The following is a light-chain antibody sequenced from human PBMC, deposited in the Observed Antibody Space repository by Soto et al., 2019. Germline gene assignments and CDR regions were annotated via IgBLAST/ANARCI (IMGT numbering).Light chain of an antibody. V-gene: IGKV3-15*01. Sequence: EIVLSQSPATLSVSPGERSTLSCRASQSVSTNVAWYQQKPGQAPRLLILGASTRATGIPARFSGSGSGTEFTLTISSLQSEDFAFYYCQQYNNWPQTFGQGTKVDIK. CDR2: GAS. CDR1: QSVSTN. CDR3: QQYNNWPQT. J-gene: IGKJ1*01.